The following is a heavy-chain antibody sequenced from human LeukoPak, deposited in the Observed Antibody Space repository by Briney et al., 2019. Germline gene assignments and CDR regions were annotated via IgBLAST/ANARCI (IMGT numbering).Heavy chain of an antibody. CDR2: IKQDGSEK. J-gene: IGHJ4*02. V-gene: IGHV3-7*01. Sequence: GGSLRLSCAASGFTFDDYAMHWVRQAPGKGLEWVANIKQDGSEKYYVDSVKGRFTISRDNARNTLYLQMNSLRAEDTALYYCASELFLGYWGQGTLVTVSS. CDR1: GFTFDDYA. D-gene: IGHD2-21*01. CDR3: ASELFLGY.